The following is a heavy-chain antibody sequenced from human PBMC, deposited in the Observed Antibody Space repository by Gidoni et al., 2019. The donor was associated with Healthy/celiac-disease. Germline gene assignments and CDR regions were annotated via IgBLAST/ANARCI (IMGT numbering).Heavy chain of an antibody. V-gene: IGHV3-23*01. Sequence: EVQLLESGGGLVQPGGPLRLSCAASGVTFSSYAMSWVRPAPGKGLEWVSAISGSGGSTYYADSVKGRFTISRDNSKNTLYLQMNSLRAEDTAVYYCAKDGGGLQYPNYFDYWGQGTLVTVSS. CDR3: AKDGGGLQYPNYFDY. D-gene: IGHD4-4*01. J-gene: IGHJ4*02. CDR1: GVTFSSYA. CDR2: ISGSGGST.